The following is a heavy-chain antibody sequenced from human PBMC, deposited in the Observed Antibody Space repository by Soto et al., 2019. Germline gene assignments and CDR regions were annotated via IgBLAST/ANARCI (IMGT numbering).Heavy chain of an antibody. CDR1: GYTLTELS. D-gene: IGHD2-15*01. J-gene: IGHJ6*02. Sequence: ASVKVSCKVSGYTLTELSMHWVRQAPGRGLEWMGGFDPEDGETIYAQKFQGRVTITADESTSTAYMELSSLRSEDTAVYYCARGVVVAATTYYYYGMDVWGQGTTVTVSS. CDR3: ARGVVVAATTYYYYGMDV. V-gene: IGHV1-24*01. CDR2: FDPEDGET.